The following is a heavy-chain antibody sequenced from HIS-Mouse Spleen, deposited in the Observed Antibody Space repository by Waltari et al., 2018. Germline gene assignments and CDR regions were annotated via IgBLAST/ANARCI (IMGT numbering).Heavy chain of an antibody. CDR1: GYNY. D-gene: IGHD3-3*01. CDR2: IYYSGST. V-gene: IGHV4-31*02. Sequence: GYNYVSWYQQHPGKGLEWIGYIYYSGSTYYNPSLKSRVTISVDTSKNQFSLKLSSVTAADTAVYYCARSPYYDFWSGYSDNWFDPWGQGTLVTVSS. CDR3: ARSPYYDFWSGYSDNWFDP. J-gene: IGHJ5*02.